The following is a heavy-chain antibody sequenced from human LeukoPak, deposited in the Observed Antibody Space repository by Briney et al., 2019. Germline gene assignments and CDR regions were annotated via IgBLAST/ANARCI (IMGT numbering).Heavy chain of an antibody. CDR2: IYYSGST. CDR1: GGSISSYY. Sequence: KASETLSLTCTVSGGSISSYYWSWIRQPPGKGLEWIGGIYYSGSTYYNPSLKSRVTISVDTSKNQFSLKLSSVTAADTAVYYCAVIAVAGTLAYWGQGTLVTVSS. V-gene: IGHV4-59*05. D-gene: IGHD6-19*01. CDR3: AVIAVAGTLAY. J-gene: IGHJ4*02.